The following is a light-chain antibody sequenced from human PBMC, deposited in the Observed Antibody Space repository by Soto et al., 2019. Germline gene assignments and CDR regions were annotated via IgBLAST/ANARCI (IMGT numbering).Light chain of an antibody. CDR2: GAS. CDR3: QQYGRSPFT. J-gene: IGKJ3*01. Sequence: IVLTQSPGTLSLSPGERATLACRASQSVSSSSLAWYQQKPGQAPRLLIYGASSRDTGIPGRVSGSGSGTDFTLTISRLEPEDFAVYYCQQYGRSPFTFGPGTKGDIK. V-gene: IGKV3-20*01. CDR1: QSVSSSS.